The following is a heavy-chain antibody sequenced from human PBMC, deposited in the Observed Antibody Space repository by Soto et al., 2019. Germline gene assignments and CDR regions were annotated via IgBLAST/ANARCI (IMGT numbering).Heavy chain of an antibody. Sequence: SETLSLTCSVSGGSINSDDSFWGWVRQSPGKGLELIGSLYYGGSTFYNPSLKSRVTISLDTSKNQFSLRLTSVTAADTAIYYCASQDYDKSVYYFDYWGRGTLVTVSS. D-gene: IGHD3-22*01. CDR3: ASQDYDKSVYYFDY. V-gene: IGHV4-39*07. CDR1: GGSINSDDSF. J-gene: IGHJ4*02. CDR2: LYYGGST.